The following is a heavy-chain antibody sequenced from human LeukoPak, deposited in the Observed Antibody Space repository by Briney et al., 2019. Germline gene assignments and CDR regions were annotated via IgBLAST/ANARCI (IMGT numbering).Heavy chain of an antibody. CDR1: GFTFSSYA. V-gene: IGHV3-23*01. D-gene: IGHD3-3*01. J-gene: IGHJ4*02. CDR2: ISGSGGST. Sequence: GGSLRLSCAASGFTFSSYAMSWVRQAPGKGLEWVSAISGSGGSTYYADSVKGRFTISRDNSKNPLYLQMNSLRAEDTAVYYCAKDRPNYDFWSGYSTAFDYWGQGTLVTVSS. CDR3: AKDRPNYDFWSGYSTAFDY.